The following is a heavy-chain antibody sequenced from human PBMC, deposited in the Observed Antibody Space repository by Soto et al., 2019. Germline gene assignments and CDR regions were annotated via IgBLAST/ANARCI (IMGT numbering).Heavy chain of an antibody. Sequence: SVKVSCKASGGTFSSYAISWVRQAPGQGLEWMGGIIPILGTANYAQKFQGRVTITADKSTSTAYMELSSLRSEDTAVYYCAISRVGYDSSGYYYGHFDYWGQGTLVTVSS. D-gene: IGHD3-22*01. CDR2: IIPILGTA. CDR1: GGTFSSYA. CDR3: AISRVGYDSSGYYYGHFDY. V-gene: IGHV1-69*10. J-gene: IGHJ4*02.